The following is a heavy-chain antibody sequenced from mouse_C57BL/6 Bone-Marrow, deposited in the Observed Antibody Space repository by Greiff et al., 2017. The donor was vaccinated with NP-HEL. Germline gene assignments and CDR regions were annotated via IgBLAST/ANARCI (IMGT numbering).Heavy chain of an antibody. CDR3: AREGNSWFAY. D-gene: IGHD2-1*01. CDR1: GYTFTDYY. CDR2: INPYNGGT. V-gene: IGHV1-19*01. Sequence: EVQLQQPGPVLVKPGASVKMSCKASGYTFTDYYMNWVKQSHGKSLEWIGVINPYNGGTSYNQKFKGKATLTVDKSSSTAYMELNSLTSEDSAVYYCAREGNSWFAYWGQGTLVTVSA. J-gene: IGHJ3*01.